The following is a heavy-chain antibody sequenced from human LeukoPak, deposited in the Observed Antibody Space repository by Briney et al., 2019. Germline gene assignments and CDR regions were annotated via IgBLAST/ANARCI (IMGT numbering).Heavy chain of an antibody. CDR3: ARTLNYCSSTSCTRDPVGY. CDR1: GGTFSSYA. J-gene: IGHJ4*02. CDR2: IIPIFGTA. Sequence: ASVKVSCKASGGTFSSYAISWVRQAPGQGLEWMGGIIPIFGTANYAQKFQGRVTITADESTSTAYMELSSLRSEDTAVYYCARTLNYCSSTSCTRDPVGYWGQGTLVTVSS. V-gene: IGHV1-69*13. D-gene: IGHD2-2*01.